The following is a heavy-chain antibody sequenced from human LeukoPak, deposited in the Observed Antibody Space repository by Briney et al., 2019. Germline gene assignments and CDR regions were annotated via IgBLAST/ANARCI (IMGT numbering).Heavy chain of an antibody. Sequence: PSETLSLTCTVSGGSLRSYHWNWIRQSPGKGLEWIGYIYDTGNTNYNPSLKNRVTISVDTSKNHFSLKLTSVTPADTAVYYCARDGSVGGNYDYLFDYWGQGTLVTVSS. V-gene: IGHV4-59*01. CDR2: IYDTGNT. CDR1: GGSLRSYH. CDR3: ARDGSVGGNYDYLFDY. J-gene: IGHJ4*02. D-gene: IGHD5-12*01.